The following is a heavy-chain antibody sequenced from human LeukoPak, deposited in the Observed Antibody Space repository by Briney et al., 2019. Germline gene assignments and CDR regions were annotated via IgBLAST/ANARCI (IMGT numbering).Heavy chain of an antibody. CDR2: ISGSGGGT. V-gene: IGHV3-23*01. D-gene: IGHD3-22*01. J-gene: IGHJ4*02. Sequence: GGCLRLSCAASGFTFHNYAMSWVRLAPGKGLEWVSAISGSGGGTYYADSVKGRFTISRDNSKNTLHLQMNSLRAEDTAVYYCAKGSYYYDSSGYSPAPGDWGQGTLVTVSS. CDR1: GFTFHNYA. CDR3: AKGSYYYDSSGYSPAPGD.